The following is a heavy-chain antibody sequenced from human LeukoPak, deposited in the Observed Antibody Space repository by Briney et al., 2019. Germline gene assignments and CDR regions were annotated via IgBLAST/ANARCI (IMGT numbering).Heavy chain of an antibody. V-gene: IGHV1-18*01. D-gene: IGHD1-20*01. CDR3: ASSALITGTTGYFDY. CDR2: ISAYNGNT. CDR1: GYTFTSYG. Sequence: ASVKVSCKASGYTFTSYGISWVRQAPGQGLEWMGWISAYNGNTNYAQKLQGRVTMTTDTSTSTAYMELSSLRSEDTAVYYCASSALITGTTGYFDYWGQGTLVTVSS. J-gene: IGHJ4*02.